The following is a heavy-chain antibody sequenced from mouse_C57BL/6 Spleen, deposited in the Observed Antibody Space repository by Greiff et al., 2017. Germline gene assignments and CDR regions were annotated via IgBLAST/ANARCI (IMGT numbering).Heavy chain of an antibody. CDR2: IWRGGST. Sequence: VKLVESGPGLVQPSQSLSITCTVSGFSLTSYGVHWVRQSPGKGLEWLGVIWRGGSTDYNAAFMSRLSITKDNSKSQVFFKMNSLQADDTAIYYCAKAREDYDYFDYWGQGTTLTVSS. CDR3: AKAREDYDYFDY. V-gene: IGHV2-5*01. D-gene: IGHD2-4*01. CDR1: GFSLTSYG. J-gene: IGHJ2*01.